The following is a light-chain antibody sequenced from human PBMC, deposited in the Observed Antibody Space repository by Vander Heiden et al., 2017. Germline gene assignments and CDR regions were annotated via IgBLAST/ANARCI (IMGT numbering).Light chain of an antibody. J-gene: IGLJ2*01. V-gene: IGLV3-19*01. CDR3: RSRDSSGNHEV. CDR2: DKN. Sequence: SSDLTQDPAVSVPLRQTVPHTCQGDSLTPYYASWYQQKPGQAPVLVIYDKNNRPSGIPDRFSGSSSGNTASLTITGAQAEDEADYYCRSRDSSGNHEVFGGGTKLTVL. CDR1: SLTPYY.